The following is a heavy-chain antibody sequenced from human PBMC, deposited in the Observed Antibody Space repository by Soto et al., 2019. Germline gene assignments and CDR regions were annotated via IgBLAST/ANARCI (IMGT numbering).Heavy chain of an antibody. Sequence: QLQLQESGPGLVKPSETLSLTCTVSGGSVSSSSYYWGWVRQPPGKGLEWIGSVYYSGSTYYNPSLKSRVTISVDKSKNQFSLKLMSLSAADTALYYCGRLEGLATISYYFDYWGQGALVTVSS. CDR3: GRLEGLATISYYFDY. CDR1: GGSVSSSSYY. D-gene: IGHD3-9*01. V-gene: IGHV4-39*01. J-gene: IGHJ4*02. CDR2: VYYSGST.